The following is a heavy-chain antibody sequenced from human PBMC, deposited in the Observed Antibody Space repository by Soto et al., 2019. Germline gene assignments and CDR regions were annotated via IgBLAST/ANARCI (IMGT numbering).Heavy chain of an antibody. V-gene: IGHV3-21*01. CDR2: ISSSSSYI. Sequence: EVQLVESGGGLVKPGGSLRLSCAASGFTFSSYSMNWVRQAPGKGLEWVSSISSSSSYIYYADSVKGRFTISRDNAKNSLYLQMNSLSAEDTAVYYCARDCSGGSCYYYYGMDVWGQGTTVTVSS. D-gene: IGHD2-15*01. CDR1: GFTFSSYS. J-gene: IGHJ6*02. CDR3: ARDCSGGSCYYYYGMDV.